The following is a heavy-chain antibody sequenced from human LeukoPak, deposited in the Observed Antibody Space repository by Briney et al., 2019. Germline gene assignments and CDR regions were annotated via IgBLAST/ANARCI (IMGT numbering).Heavy chain of an antibody. J-gene: IGHJ4*02. Sequence: SETLSLTCAVYGGSFSGYYWSWIRQPPGKRLEWIGEINHSGSTNYNPSLKSRVTISVDTSKNQFSLKLSSVTAADTAVYYCARGPYYYDSSGYSHDFDYWGQGTLVTVSS. V-gene: IGHV4-34*01. D-gene: IGHD3-22*01. CDR1: GGSFSGYY. CDR3: ARGPYYYDSSGYSHDFDY. CDR2: INHSGST.